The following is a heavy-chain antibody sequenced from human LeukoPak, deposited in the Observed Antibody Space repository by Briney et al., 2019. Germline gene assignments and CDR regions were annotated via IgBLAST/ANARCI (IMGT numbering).Heavy chain of an antibody. D-gene: IGHD3-3*01. V-gene: IGHV3-15*05. CDR2: IKSRADGGTT. CDR1: GFSVINAW. CDR3: LIFPGR. Sequence: GGSLRLSCAASGFSVINAWMSWVRQTPGQGLEWVGRIKSRADGGTTGYAAPVEGRFSISRDDSENTLYLQMNSLQIDDTALYYCLIFPGRWGQGTLVTVSS. J-gene: IGHJ4*02.